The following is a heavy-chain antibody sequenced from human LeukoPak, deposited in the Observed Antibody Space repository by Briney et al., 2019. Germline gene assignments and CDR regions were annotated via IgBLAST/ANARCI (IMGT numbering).Heavy chain of an antibody. CDR2: IYYSGST. D-gene: IGHD2-15*01. CDR1: GGSISSGDYY. J-gene: IGHJ5*02. CDR3: ARLLLGYCSGGSCYSYWFDP. V-gene: IGHV4-30-4*01. Sequence: SQTLSLTCTVSGGSISSGDYYWSWIRQPPGKGLEWIGYIYYSGSTYYNPSLKSRVTISVDTSKNQFSLKLSSVTAADTAVYHCARLLLGYCSGGSCYSYWFDPWGQGTLVTVSS.